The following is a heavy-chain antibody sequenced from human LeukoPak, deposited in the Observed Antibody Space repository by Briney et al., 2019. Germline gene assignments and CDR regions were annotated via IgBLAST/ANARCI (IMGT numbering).Heavy chain of an antibody. CDR1: GITFSSYG. V-gene: IGHV3-23*01. CDR3: ARTRISPYYYDSSGYYIFDY. Sequence: GGSLRLSCAASGITFSSYGMSWIRQAPGKGLEWVSSISHTGGSPYYADSVKGRFTISRDNSKNTLYLQMNSLRAEDTAVYYCARTRISPYYYDSSGYYIFDYWGQGTLVTVSS. J-gene: IGHJ4*02. D-gene: IGHD3-22*01. CDR2: ISHTGGSP.